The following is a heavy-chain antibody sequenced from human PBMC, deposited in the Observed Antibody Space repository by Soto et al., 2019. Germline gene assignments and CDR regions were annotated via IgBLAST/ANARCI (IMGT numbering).Heavy chain of an antibody. D-gene: IGHD2-15*01. CDR2: INHSGST. Sequence: QVQLQQWGAGLLKPSETLSLTCAVYGGSFSGYYWSWIRQPPGKGLEWIGEINHSGSTNYNPSLTSRVTISVDTSKNQFSLKLSSVTAADTAVYYCARAAPLYCSGGSCYSGRAYWGQGTLVTVSS. J-gene: IGHJ4*02. CDR1: GGSFSGYY. V-gene: IGHV4-34*01. CDR3: ARAAPLYCSGGSCYSGRAY.